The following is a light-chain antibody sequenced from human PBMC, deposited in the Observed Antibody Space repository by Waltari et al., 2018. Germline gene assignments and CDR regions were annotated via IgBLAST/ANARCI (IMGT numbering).Light chain of an antibody. V-gene: IGKV3-20*01. CDR3: QHYARLPVT. J-gene: IGKJ1*01. Sequence: EIVLTQSPGTLSLSPGERATPPCRASQRVGRSLAWYQQKPGQAPRLPIYGASSRATGVPDRFSGSGSGTDFSLTISRLEPEDFAVYYCQHYARLPVTFGQGTRVEIK. CDR2: GAS. CDR1: QRVGRS.